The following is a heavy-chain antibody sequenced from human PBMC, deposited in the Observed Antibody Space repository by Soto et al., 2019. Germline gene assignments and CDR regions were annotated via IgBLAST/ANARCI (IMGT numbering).Heavy chain of an antibody. V-gene: IGHV3-23*01. D-gene: IGHD3-16*01. CDR3: AKDIYVYYIDY. CDR2: ISGSGGST. J-gene: IGHJ4*02. CDR1: GLTFSSYA. Sequence: RGSLRLSCTASGLTFSSYAMSWVRQAPGKGLEWVSAISGSGGSTYYADSVKGRFTISRDNSKNTLYLQMNSLRAEDTAVYYCAKDIYVYYIDYWGQGTLVTVSS.